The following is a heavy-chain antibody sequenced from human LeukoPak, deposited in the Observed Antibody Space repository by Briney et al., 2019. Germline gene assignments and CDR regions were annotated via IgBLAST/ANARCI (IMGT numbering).Heavy chain of an antibody. CDR1: GFTFDDYG. V-gene: IGHV3-66*02. Sequence: GGSLRLSCAASGFTFDDYGMSWVRQAPGKGLEWVSVIYSGGSTYYADSVKGRFTISRDNSKNTLYLQMNSLRAEDTAVYYCAKHSSGYLGSNWFDPWGQGTLVTVSS. CDR3: AKHSSGYLGSNWFDP. J-gene: IGHJ5*02. CDR2: IYSGGST. D-gene: IGHD3-22*01.